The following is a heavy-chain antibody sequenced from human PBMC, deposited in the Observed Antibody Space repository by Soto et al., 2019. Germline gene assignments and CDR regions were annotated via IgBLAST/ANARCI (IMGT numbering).Heavy chain of an antibody. V-gene: IGHV4-59*08. CDR2: IYYSGST. D-gene: IGHD2-15*01. CDR3: ARRYGGTFDY. J-gene: IGHJ4*02. Sequence: QVQLQESGPGLVKPSETLSLTCTVSGGSISSYYWSWIRQPPWKGLEWIGYIYYSGSTNYNPSIKSRVTISVDTSKNQFSLNLSSVTAADTAVYYCARRYGGTFDYWGQGTLVTVSS. CDR1: GGSISSYY.